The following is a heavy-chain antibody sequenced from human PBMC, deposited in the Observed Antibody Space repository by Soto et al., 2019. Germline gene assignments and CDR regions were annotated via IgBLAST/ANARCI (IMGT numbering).Heavy chain of an antibody. CDR3: ARDQEDLGEPYGMDV. Sequence: ASVKVSCKASCYTFTSYGISWVRQAPGQGLEWMGWISAYNGNTNYAQKLQGRVTMTTDTSTSTAYMELRSLRSDDTAVYYCARDQEDLGEPYGMDVWGQGTTVTVSS. CDR1: CYTFTSYG. D-gene: IGHD3-16*01. CDR2: ISAYNGNT. J-gene: IGHJ6*02. V-gene: IGHV1-18*01.